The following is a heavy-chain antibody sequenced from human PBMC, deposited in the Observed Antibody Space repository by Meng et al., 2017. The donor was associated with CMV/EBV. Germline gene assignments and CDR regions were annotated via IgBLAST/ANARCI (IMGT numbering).Heavy chain of an antibody. J-gene: IGHJ4*02. CDR3: AKGRGYSSGWVDY. V-gene: IGHV3-33*06. Sequence: GESLKISCAASGFTFSSYGMHWVRQAPGKGLEWVAVIWYDGSNKYYADSVKGRFTISRDNSKNTLYLQMNSLRAEDTAVYYWAKGRGYSSGWVDYWGQGTLVTVSS. CDR2: IWYDGSNK. D-gene: IGHD6-19*01. CDR1: GFTFSSYG.